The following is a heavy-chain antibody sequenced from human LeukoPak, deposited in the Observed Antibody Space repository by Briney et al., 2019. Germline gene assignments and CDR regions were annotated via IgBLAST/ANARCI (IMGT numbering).Heavy chain of an antibody. Sequence: QPGGSLRLSCAASGFTFSNYWMHWVRQAPGKGLEWVSYISSSGSTIYYADSVKGRFTISRDNAKNSLYLQMNSLRAEDTAVYYCARDRRALITMVRGVIITGGEFDYWGQGTLVTVSS. J-gene: IGHJ4*02. V-gene: IGHV3-48*04. CDR2: ISSSGSTI. D-gene: IGHD3-10*01. CDR3: ARDRRALITMVRGVIITGGEFDY. CDR1: GFTFSNYW.